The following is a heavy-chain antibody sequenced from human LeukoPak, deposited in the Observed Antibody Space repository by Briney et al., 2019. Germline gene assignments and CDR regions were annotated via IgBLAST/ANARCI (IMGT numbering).Heavy chain of an antibody. CDR1: GYSISSGYY. CDR2: IYHSGST. D-gene: IGHD6-13*01. Sequence: SETLSLTXAVSGYSISSGYYWGWIRQPPGKGLEWIGSIYHSGSTYYNPSLKSRVTISVDTSKNQFSLKLSSVTAADTAVYYCARGEQQLAIDYWGQGTLVTVSS. J-gene: IGHJ4*02. V-gene: IGHV4-38-2*01. CDR3: ARGEQQLAIDY.